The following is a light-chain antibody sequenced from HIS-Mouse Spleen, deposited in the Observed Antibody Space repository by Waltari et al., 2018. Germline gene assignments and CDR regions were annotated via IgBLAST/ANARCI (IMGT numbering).Light chain of an antibody. CDR3: AAWDDSLSGVV. V-gene: IGLV1-47*01. Sequence: QSVLTQPPSASGTPGQRVTIPCSGSSSNIGSNYVYWYQQLPGTAPKPLIYRNNQGPAGVPDRFSGSKSGSSAPLAISGLRSEDEADYYCAAWDDSLSGVVFGGGTKLTVL. J-gene: IGLJ2*01. CDR1: SSNIGSNY. CDR2: RNN.